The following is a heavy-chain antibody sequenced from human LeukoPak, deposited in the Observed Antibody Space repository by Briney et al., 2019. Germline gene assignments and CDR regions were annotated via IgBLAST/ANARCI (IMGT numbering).Heavy chain of an antibody. Sequence: ASVKVPCKAFGYTITGFYMHWVRQAPGQGLEWMGWINPDSGGTNYAQKFQGRVTMTSDTSISTAYMELSRLRSDDTAVYYCAREGSGSYGPFSIWGQGTMVTVS. CDR1: GYTITGFY. D-gene: IGHD1-26*01. CDR3: AREGSGSYGPFSI. J-gene: IGHJ3*02. V-gene: IGHV1-2*02. CDR2: INPDSGGT.